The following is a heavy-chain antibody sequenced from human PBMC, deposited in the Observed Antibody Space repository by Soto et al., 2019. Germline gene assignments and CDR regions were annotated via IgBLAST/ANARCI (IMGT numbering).Heavy chain of an antibody. D-gene: IGHD3-16*01. V-gene: IGHV1-18*01. J-gene: IGHJ6*02. Sequence: QVQLVQSGAEVKKPGASVKVSCKTSGYTFTSYGLSWVRQAPGQGLEWMGWINGYTGNTNYAQKFQGRVTTTTDTSTNTAYLDLWTLISDDTAVYYCARSWVTGKGGMDVWGQGTTVTVSS. CDR2: INGYTGNT. CDR3: ARSWVTGKGGMDV. CDR1: GYTFTSYG.